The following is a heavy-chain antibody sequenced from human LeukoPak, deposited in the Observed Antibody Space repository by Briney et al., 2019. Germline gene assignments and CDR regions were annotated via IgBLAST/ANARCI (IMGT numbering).Heavy chain of an antibody. J-gene: IGHJ4*02. D-gene: IGHD6-13*01. CDR1: GFTFSSYD. CDR3: ARVHSSSWAYFDN. CDR2: IWYDGSSK. Sequence: PGGSLRLSCAASGFTFSSYDMQWVRQAPAKWREWVAVIWYDGSSKYYADSVKGRFTISRDNSKNTLYLQMDTRRAENTAVYYCARVHSSSWAYFDNWGEGTLVTVSS. V-gene: IGHV3-33*01.